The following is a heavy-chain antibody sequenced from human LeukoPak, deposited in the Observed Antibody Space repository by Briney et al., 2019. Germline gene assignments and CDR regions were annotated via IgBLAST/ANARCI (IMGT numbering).Heavy chain of an antibody. CDR2: IWYDGSNK. J-gene: IGHJ6*02. Sequence: PGGSLRLSCAASGFTFSSYGMHWVRQAPGKGLEWVAVIWYDGSNKYYADSVKGRFTISRDNSKNTLYLQMNSLRAEDTAVYYCARDDYYDSSGYYRVDYYYYGMDVWGQGTTVTVSS. V-gene: IGHV3-33*01. CDR3: ARDDYYDSSGYYRVDYYYYGMDV. CDR1: GFTFSSYG. D-gene: IGHD3-22*01.